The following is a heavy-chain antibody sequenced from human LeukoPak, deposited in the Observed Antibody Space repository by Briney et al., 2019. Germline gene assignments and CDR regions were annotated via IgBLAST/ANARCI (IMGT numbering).Heavy chain of an antibody. J-gene: IGHJ4*02. V-gene: IGHV3-53*01. Sequence: TGGSLRLSCAASGFTFSHAWMSWVRQTPGKGLEWVSGIYSGGSTYYADSVKGRFTISRDNSKNTLYLQMNSLRAEDTAVYYCARVRSYSSGDYDYWGQGTLVTVSS. CDR3: ARVRSYSSGDYDY. CDR2: IYSGGST. CDR1: GFTFSHAW. D-gene: IGHD6-19*01.